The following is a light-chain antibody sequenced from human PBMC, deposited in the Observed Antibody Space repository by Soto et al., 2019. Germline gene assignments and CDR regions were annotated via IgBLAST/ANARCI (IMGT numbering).Light chain of an antibody. CDR2: GAS. CDR3: QQYNNWPRT. V-gene: IGKV3-15*01. Sequence: EVVMTQSPATLSVSPGERATLSCRASQSVSSNLAWYQQKPGQAPRLLTYGASIRATGIPARFSGSGSGTVFTLTISSLQSEDSAVYYCQQYNNWPRTFGQGTKVEIK. CDR1: QSVSSN. J-gene: IGKJ1*01.